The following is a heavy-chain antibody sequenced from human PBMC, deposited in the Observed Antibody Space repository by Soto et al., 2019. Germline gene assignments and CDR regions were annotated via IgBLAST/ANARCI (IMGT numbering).Heavy chain of an antibody. Sequence: PGGSLRLSCEASGFTFSDYVMNWVRQGPGKGLEWVSTIGRGDDKYYADSVKGRFTISRDTSKNTLFLQMNSLRAEDTALYFCATDQTTGGQHYYGRGGWGQGTTFRVSS. J-gene: IGHJ6*02. D-gene: IGHD2-15*01. CDR1: GFTFSDYV. CDR2: IGRGDDK. CDR3: ATDQTTGGQHYYGRGG. V-gene: IGHV3-23*01.